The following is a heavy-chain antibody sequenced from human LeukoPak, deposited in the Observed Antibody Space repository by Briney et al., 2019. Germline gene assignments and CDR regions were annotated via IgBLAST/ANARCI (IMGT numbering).Heavy chain of an antibody. J-gene: IGHJ4*02. V-gene: IGHV4-59*01. CDR2: IYYSGST. CDR3: ACTGYYDSSGYYPEGFDY. Sequence: SETLSLTCTVPGGSISSYYWSWIRQPPGKGLEWIGYIYYSGSTNYNPSLKSRVTISVDTSKNQFSLKLSSVTAADTAVYYCACTGYYDSSGYYPEGFDYWGQGTLVTVSS. D-gene: IGHD3-22*01. CDR1: GGSISSYY.